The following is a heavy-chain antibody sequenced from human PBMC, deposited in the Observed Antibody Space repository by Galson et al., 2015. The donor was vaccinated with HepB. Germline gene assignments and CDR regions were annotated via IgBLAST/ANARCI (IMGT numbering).Heavy chain of an antibody. Sequence: SLRLSCAGSGFIFRHHVMAWIRQAPGKGLEWVSGINSRGSTRSYSDAVRGRFSISRDNSKDTVFLQMDNLRAEDTAVYYCVKEGSWFGGDWFDPWGQGALVTVS. V-gene: IGHV3-23*01. J-gene: IGHJ5*02. CDR3: VKEGSWFGGDWFDP. CDR2: INSRGSTR. CDR1: GFIFRHHV. D-gene: IGHD3-16*01.